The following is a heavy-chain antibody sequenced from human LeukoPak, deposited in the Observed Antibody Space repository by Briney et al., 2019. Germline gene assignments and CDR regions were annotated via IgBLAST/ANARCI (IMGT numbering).Heavy chain of an antibody. CDR1: GYTFTSYY. CDR2: INPSGGST. Sequence: ASVRVSCTASGYTFTSYYMHWVRQAPGQGLEWMGIINPSGGSTSYAQKFQGRVTMTRDMSTSTVYMELSSLRSEDTAVYYCARGDCSGGSCYKPPTDYWGQGTLVTVSS. D-gene: IGHD2-15*01. V-gene: IGHV1-46*01. CDR3: ARGDCSGGSCYKPPTDY. J-gene: IGHJ4*02.